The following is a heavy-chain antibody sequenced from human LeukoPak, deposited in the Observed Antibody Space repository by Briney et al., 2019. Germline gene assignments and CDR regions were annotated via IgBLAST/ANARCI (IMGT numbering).Heavy chain of an antibody. V-gene: IGHV3-48*04. CDR1: GFTFSSYN. D-gene: IGHD5-18*01. Sequence: GGSLRLSCAASGFTFSSYNINWVRQAPGKGLEWVSYISSSRRTISYADSVKGRFTISRDNAKDSLYLQMNSLRAEDTAVYYCARDDYVGYGYKFDYWGQGTLVTVSS. J-gene: IGHJ4*02. CDR2: ISSSRRTI. CDR3: ARDDYVGYGYKFDY.